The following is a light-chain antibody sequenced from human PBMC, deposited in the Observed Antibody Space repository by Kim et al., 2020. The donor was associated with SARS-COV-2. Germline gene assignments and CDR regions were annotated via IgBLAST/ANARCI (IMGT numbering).Light chain of an antibody. CDR3: QLYSIRPPYT. Sequence: EIVFTHSPASLSLSPGERATLSCRASQSVFSICLAWYQQQSGQAPRLLIYSVTHRATGITDRFSGSVSGTDFTLTISRLEPEDSAMYHCQLYSIRPPYTFGQGTKLEI. CDR1: QSVFSIC. CDR2: SVT. J-gene: IGKJ2*01. V-gene: IGKV3-20*01.